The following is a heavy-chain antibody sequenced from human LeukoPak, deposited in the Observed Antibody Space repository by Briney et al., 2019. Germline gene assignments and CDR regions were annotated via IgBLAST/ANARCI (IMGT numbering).Heavy chain of an antibody. CDR3: ARDSGSYPDY. CDR2: IYYSGST. CDR1: GGSISSGGYY. D-gene: IGHD1-26*01. Sequence: SETLSLTCTVSGGSISSGGYYGSWIRQHPGKGLEWIGYIYYSGSTYYNPSLKSRVTISVDASKKQFSLKLSSVTAADTAVYYCARDSGSYPDYWGQGTLVTVFS. J-gene: IGHJ4*02. V-gene: IGHV4-31*03.